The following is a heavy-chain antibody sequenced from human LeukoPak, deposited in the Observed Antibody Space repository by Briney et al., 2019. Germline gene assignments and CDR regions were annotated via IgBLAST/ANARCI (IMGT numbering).Heavy chain of an antibody. CDR1: GFALRSTW. Sequence: GGSLRLSCAASGFALRSTWMHWVRQTPGEGLVCVSLIKGDGSSTTYADSVKGRFTISRDNAKNTVYLQMNSLRAEDTAVYYCARGNYHAMDVWGQGTTVTVSS. CDR2: IKGDGSST. J-gene: IGHJ6*02. CDR3: ARGNYHAMDV. V-gene: IGHV3-74*01.